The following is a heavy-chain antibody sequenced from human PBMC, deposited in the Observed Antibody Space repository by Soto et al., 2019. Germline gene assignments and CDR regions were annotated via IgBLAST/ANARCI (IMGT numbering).Heavy chain of an antibody. CDR1: GGTFSSYA. CDR2: IIPIFGTA. V-gene: IGHV1-69*06. D-gene: IGHD2-2*01. Sequence: QVQLVQSGAEVKKPGSSVKVSCKASGGTFSSYAISWVRQAPGQGLEWMGGIIPIFGTANYAQKFQARVTITADKSTSTAYMELSSLRSEDTAVYYCASRVPAADSYYYGMDVWGQGTTVTVSS. J-gene: IGHJ6*02. CDR3: ASRVPAADSYYYGMDV.